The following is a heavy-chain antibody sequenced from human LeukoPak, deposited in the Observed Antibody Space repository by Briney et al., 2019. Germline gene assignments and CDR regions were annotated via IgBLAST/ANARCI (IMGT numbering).Heavy chain of an antibody. CDR2: VSTSGRT. D-gene: IGHD3-10*01. V-gene: IGHV4-4*07. CDR1: GGSITTYY. Sequence: PSETLSLTCTVSGGSITTYYWSWIRQPAGKGLEWIGRVSTSGRTNYNPSLKSRLTMSADTSKKQFSLILNSVTAADTALYYCAKGPTIPPYYPSGNYYETKAQFDFWGQGTLVTVSS. CDR3: AKGPTIPPYYPSGNYYETKAQFDF. J-gene: IGHJ4*02.